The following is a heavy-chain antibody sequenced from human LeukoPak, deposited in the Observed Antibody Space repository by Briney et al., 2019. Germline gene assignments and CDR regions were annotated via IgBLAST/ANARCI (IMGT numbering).Heavy chain of an antibody. V-gene: IGHV4-31*03. Sequence: SETLSLTCTVSGGSISSGGYYWSWIRQHPGKGLEWIGYIYYSGSTYYNPSLKSRVTISVDTSKNRSSLKLSSVTAADTAVYYCARGLSGYGDPLDYWGQGTLVTVSS. CDR3: ARGLSGYGDPLDY. J-gene: IGHJ4*02. D-gene: IGHD4-17*01. CDR2: IYYSGST. CDR1: GGSISSGGYY.